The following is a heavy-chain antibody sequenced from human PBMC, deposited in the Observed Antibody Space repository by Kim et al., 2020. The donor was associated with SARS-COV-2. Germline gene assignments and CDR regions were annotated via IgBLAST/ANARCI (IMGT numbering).Heavy chain of an antibody. J-gene: IGHJ4*02. V-gene: IGHV3-48*03. D-gene: IGHD3-3*01. CDR3: AREGGDFWSGYGYYFDY. Sequence: VKGRFTIYRDNAKNSLYLQMNSLGAEDTAVYYCAREGGDFWSGYGYYFDYWGQGTLVTVSS.